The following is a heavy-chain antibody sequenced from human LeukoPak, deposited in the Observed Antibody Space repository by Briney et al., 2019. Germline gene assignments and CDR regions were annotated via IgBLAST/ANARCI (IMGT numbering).Heavy chain of an antibody. CDR3: ARCTASCYANAFDV. J-gene: IGHJ3*01. D-gene: IGHD2-2*01. CDR1: GFTFNNNA. CDR2: INGGGNAT. Sequence: GGSLRLSCATSGFTFNNNAMSWVRQAPGKRLEWVSAINGGGNATEYADSVKGRFTISRDNSKNTLYLQMNSLRPEDTAVYYCARCTASCYANAFDVWGQGTLLTVSS. V-gene: IGHV3-23*01.